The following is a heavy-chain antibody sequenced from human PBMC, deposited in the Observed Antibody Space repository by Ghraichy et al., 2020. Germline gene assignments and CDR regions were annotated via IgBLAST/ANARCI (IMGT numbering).Heavy chain of an antibody. J-gene: IGHJ4*02. CDR2: ISFSGSPT. CDR3: ARGYSYGAGRTFDL. D-gene: IGHD5-18*01. Sequence: GESLNISCAASGFTFSDYFMTWIRQAPGKGLEWVSYISFSGSPTTYADAVRGRFTISRDNAKSTLYLQMNSLRAEDTAVYYCARGYSYGAGRTFDLGGQGTLVTVSS. CDR1: GFTFSDYF. V-gene: IGHV3-11*06.